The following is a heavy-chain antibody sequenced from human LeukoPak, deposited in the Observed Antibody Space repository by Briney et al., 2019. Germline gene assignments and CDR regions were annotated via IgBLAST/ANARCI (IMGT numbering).Heavy chain of an antibody. J-gene: IGHJ3*02. V-gene: IGHV4-59*08. CDR3: ASTSPDLAFDI. CDR2: IFYSGNT. D-gene: IGHD2/OR15-2a*01. CDR1: GGSISSYY. Sequence: PSETLSLTCTVSGGSISSYYWSWIRQPPGKGLEWIGCIFYSGNTNYNPSLKSRVTISVDTSKNQFSLKLSSVTAADTAVYYCASTSPDLAFDIWGQGTMVTVSS.